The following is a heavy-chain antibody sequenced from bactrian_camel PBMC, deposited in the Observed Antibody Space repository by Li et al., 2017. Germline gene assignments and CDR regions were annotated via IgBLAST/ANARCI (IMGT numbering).Heavy chain of an antibody. CDR2: IRNDGTT. CDR3: AAAALTLEFECEYHN. CDR1: GYTASKCD. J-gene: IGHJ4*01. Sequence: QVQLVESGGGSVQAGGSMILSCAASGYTASKCDMGWYRQGPEKERELIASIRNDGTTYYANSVKGRFTISQDNAKSTVYLQVNSLRPEDTAVYYCAAAALTLEFECEYHNWGQGTQVTVS. V-gene: IGHV3S56*01. D-gene: IGHD8*01.